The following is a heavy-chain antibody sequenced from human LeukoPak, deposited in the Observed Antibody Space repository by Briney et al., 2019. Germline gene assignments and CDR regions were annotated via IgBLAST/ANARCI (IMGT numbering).Heavy chain of an antibody. CDR2: IYSSGRT. CDR1: GGSLNSFY. CDR3: ARGLARFGANYFDS. Sequence: SETLSLTCTVSGGSLNSFYWSWIRQPPGKGLEWIGYIYSSGRTNYNPSLKSRVTLLVDTSKNQFSLKLNSVNAADTAMYYCARGLARFGANYFDSWGQGTLVTVSS. J-gene: IGHJ4*02. V-gene: IGHV4-59*01. D-gene: IGHD3-10*01.